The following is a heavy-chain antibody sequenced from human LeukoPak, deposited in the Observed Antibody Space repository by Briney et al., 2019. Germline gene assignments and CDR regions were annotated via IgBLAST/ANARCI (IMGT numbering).Heavy chain of an antibody. Sequence: ASVKVSCKASGYTFITYYMHWVRQAPGKGLEWMGGFDPEDGETIYAQKFQGRVTMTEDTSTDTAYMELSSLRSEDTAVYYCATDVSSGYSSDFDYWGQGTLVTVSS. CDR3: ATDVSSGYSSDFDY. CDR2: FDPEDGET. V-gene: IGHV1-24*01. D-gene: IGHD3-22*01. J-gene: IGHJ4*02. CDR1: GYTFITYY.